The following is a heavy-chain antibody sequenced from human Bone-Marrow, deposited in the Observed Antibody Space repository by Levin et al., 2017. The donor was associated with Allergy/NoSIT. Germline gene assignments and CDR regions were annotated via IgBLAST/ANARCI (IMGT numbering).Heavy chain of an antibody. V-gene: IGHV3-7*01. CDR2: INQDGSEK. CDR3: VAARGWAGGY. Sequence: GGSLRLSCAASGFTFSSYGMHWVRQAPGKGLEWVANINQDGSEKYYVDSVKGRFTISRDNAKNSVYLQMNSLRVDDTAVYYCVAARGWAGGYWGQGTLVTVSS. CDR1: GFTFSSYG. J-gene: IGHJ4*02. D-gene: IGHD6-19*01.